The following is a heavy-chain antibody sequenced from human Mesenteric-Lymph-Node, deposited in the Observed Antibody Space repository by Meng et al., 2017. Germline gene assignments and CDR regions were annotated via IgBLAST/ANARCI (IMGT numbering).Heavy chain of an antibody. V-gene: IGHV4-39*07. CDR3: ARVRSGSFDY. CDR2: IYYSGST. J-gene: IGHJ4*02. CDR1: GGSISSSSYY. Sequence: LSLTCTVSGGSISSSSYYWGWIRQPPGKGLEWIGSIYYSGSTYYNPSLKSRVTISVDTSKNQFSLKLSSVTAADTAVYYCARVRSGSFDYWGQGTLVTVSS. D-gene: IGHD6-19*01.